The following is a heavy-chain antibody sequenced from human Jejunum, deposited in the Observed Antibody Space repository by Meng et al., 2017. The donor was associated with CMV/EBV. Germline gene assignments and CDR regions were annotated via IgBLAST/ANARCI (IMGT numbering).Heavy chain of an antibody. J-gene: IGHJ4*02. D-gene: IGHD2-2*01. CDR3: ARMPSNTIDS. CDR2: INHSGRT. CDR1: GGSFSVSDYY. Sequence: QVQLQQWGAGLLKPLETPSLTCSVYGGSFSVSDYYWSWIRQPPGKGLEWMGEINHSGRTNYIPSLKSRITMSIDTSKNQFSLNLSSVTAADTAVYFCARMPSNTIDSWGQGTLVTVSS. V-gene: IGHV4-34*01.